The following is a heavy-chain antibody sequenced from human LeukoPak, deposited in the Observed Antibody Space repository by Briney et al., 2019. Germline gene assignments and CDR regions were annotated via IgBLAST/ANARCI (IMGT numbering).Heavy chain of an antibody. CDR1: GGSISSYY. CDR2: IYTSGST. CDR3: ARHGSGGYYSLYYYYGMDV. V-gene: IGHV4-4*07. J-gene: IGHJ6*02. D-gene: IGHD3-22*01. Sequence: PSETLSLTCTVSGGSISSYYWSWIRQPAGKGLEWIGRIYTSGSTNYNPSLKSRVTISVDTSKNQFSLKLSSVTAADTAVYYCARHGSGGYYSLYYYYGMDVWGQGTTVTVSS.